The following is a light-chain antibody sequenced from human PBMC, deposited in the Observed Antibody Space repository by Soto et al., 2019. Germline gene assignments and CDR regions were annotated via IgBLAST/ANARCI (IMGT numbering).Light chain of an antibody. CDR1: SSDVGGYNY. Sequence: QSALTQPASVPGSPGQSITISCTGTSSDVGGYNYVSWYQQHPGKAPKLMIYEVSNRPSGVSNHFSGSKSGNTASLTISGLQAEDEADYYCSSYTSSSTYVFGTGTKVTVL. CDR2: EVS. J-gene: IGLJ1*01. CDR3: SSYTSSSTYV. V-gene: IGLV2-14*01.